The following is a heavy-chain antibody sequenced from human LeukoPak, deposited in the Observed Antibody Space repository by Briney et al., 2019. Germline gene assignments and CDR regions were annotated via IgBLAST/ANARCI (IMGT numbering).Heavy chain of an antibody. CDR1: GFTFSSYG. J-gene: IGHJ4*02. Sequence: PGRSLRLSCAASGFTFSSYGMHWVRQAPGKGLEWVAVISYDGSIEYYADSVKGRFTISRDNSKNTLYLQMNSLRVEDTAVYYCAKGLEVIYYFDYWGQGTLVTVSS. D-gene: IGHD2-21*01. V-gene: IGHV3-30*18. CDR2: ISYDGSIE. CDR3: AKGLEVIYYFDY.